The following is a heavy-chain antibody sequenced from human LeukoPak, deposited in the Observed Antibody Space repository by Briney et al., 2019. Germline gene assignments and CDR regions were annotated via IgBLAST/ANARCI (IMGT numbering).Heavy chain of an antibody. Sequence: GGSLRLSCAASGFTFSSSAMHWVRQAPGKGLGWVAVISYDGSNKYYADSVKGRFTISRDNSKNTLYLQMNSLRAEDTALYYCAGLQLWLTSYFDYWGQGTLVTVSS. CDR1: GFTFSSSA. J-gene: IGHJ4*02. CDR3: AGLQLWLTSYFDY. D-gene: IGHD5-18*01. V-gene: IGHV3-30-3*01. CDR2: ISYDGSNK.